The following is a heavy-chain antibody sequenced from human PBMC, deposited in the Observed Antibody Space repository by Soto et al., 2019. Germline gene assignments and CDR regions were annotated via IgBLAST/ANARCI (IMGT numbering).Heavy chain of an antibody. CDR3: ARETIHSYGNYGLDV. D-gene: IGHD5-18*01. CDR2: INPNSGGT. V-gene: IGHV1-2*04. CDR1: GYTFTGYY. Sequence: ASVKVSCKASGYTFTGYYMHWVRQAPGQGLEWMGWINPNSGGTNYAQNFQGWVTMTRDTSISTVYMEVSRLRSDDTAVYYCARETIHSYGNYGLDVWGQGTTVTVSS. J-gene: IGHJ6*02.